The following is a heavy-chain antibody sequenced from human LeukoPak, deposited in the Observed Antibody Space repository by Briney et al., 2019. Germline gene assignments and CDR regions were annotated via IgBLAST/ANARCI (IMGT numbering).Heavy chain of an antibody. CDR3: AGGASSTVHY. Sequence: GTLTLSCAGYALTFSTFYMEWVRHAQGLELVWVSRINGDGSLSYADSVKGRFTISRDNTKNMLYLQMNSLRAEDTAVYYCAGGASSTVHYWGQGTLVTVSS. CDR1: ALTFSTFY. D-gene: IGHD6-13*01. CDR2: INGDGSL. V-gene: IGHV3-74*01. J-gene: IGHJ4*02.